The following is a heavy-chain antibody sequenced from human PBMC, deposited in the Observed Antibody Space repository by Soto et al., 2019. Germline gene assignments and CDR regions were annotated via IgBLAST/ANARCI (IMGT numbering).Heavy chain of an antibody. D-gene: IGHD5-18*01. CDR1: GGSISSGGYY. J-gene: IGHJ4*02. CDR2: IYYSGST. CDR3: ARGGPEDTATNIFDY. Sequence: SETLSLTCTVSGGSISSGGYYWSWIRQHPGKGLEWIGYIYYSGSTYYNPSLKSRVTISVDTSKNQFSLKLSSVTAADTAVYYCARGGPEDTATNIFDYWGQGTLVTVSS. V-gene: IGHV4-31*03.